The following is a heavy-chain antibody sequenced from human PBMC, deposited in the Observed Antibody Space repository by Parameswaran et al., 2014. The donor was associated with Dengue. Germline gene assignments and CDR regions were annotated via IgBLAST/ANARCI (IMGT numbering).Heavy chain of an antibody. CDR3: ARVPGLDTAMVNDFDY. CDR2: INPNSGGT. D-gene: IGHD5-18*01. Sequence: WVRQAPGQGLEWMGWINPNSGGTNYAQKFQGRVTMTRDTSISTAYMELSRLRSDDTAVYYCARVPGLDTAMVNDFDYWGQGTLVTVSS. V-gene: IGHV1-2*02. J-gene: IGHJ4*02.